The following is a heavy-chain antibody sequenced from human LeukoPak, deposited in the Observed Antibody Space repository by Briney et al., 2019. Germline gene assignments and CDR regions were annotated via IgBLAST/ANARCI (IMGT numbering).Heavy chain of an antibody. V-gene: IGHV3-30*02. CDR1: GFTFSSYG. CDR3: ARESESYDSTGSTFNF. D-gene: IGHD3-22*01. Sequence: GGSLRLSCAASGFTFSSYGMQWVRQAPGKGLEWVAFIRDDGSTKYYADPVKGRFTISRDKSKNILYLQMNSLRAEDTAVYYCARESESYDSTGSTFNFWGQGTLVTVSS. J-gene: IGHJ4*02. CDR2: IRDDGSTK.